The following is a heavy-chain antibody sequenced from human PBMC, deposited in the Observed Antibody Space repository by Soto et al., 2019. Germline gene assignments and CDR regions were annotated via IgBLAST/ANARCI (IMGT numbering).Heavy chain of an antibody. D-gene: IGHD3-22*01. CDR3: ARGGPYYYDSSGYYNNY. V-gene: IGHV3-21*01. CDR1: GFTFSSYS. Sequence: EVQLVESGGGLVKPGGSLRLSCAASGFTFSSYSMNWVRQAPGKGLEWVSSISSSSSYIYYADSVKGRFTISRDKAKNSLYLQMNSLRAEDTDVYYCARGGPYYYDSSGYYNNYWGQGTLVTVSS. J-gene: IGHJ4*02. CDR2: ISSSSSYI.